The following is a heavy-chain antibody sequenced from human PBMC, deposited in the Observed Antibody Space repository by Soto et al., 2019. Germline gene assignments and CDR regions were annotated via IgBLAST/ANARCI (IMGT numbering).Heavy chain of an antibody. CDR1: GFTFDDYA. J-gene: IGHJ4*02. V-gene: IGHV3-9*01. D-gene: IGHD3-22*01. CDR3: VKDARSRMIVVVVTY. Sequence: VQLVESGGGLVQPGRSLRVSCAASGFTFDDYAMHWVQQVPGKGLEWVSGISWNSARIAYADSVKGRFTISRDNAKNSLYLQMNNLRAEDTALYYCVKDARSRMIVVVVTYWGQGTLVTVSS. CDR2: ISWNSARI.